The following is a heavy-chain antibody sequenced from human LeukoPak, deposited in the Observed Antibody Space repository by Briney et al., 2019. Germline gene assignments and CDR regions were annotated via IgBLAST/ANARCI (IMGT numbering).Heavy chain of an antibody. CDR1: GFSFSSYA. J-gene: IGHJ4*02. CDR2: ISHDGGST. CDR3: AKVKFYFDN. V-gene: IGHV3-23*01. Sequence: GGSLRLSCAASGFSFSSYAMSWVRQAPGKGLEWVSHISHDGGSTYYADSVKGRFTISRDNSRNTLYLQMSSLKDEDTAIYYCAKVKFYFDNWGQGTLVTVSS.